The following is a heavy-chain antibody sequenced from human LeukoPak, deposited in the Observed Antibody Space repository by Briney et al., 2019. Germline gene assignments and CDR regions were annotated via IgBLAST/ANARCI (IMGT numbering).Heavy chain of an antibody. J-gene: IGHJ4*02. CDR3: ATDPSSSWYEFDY. V-gene: IGHV1-69*10. D-gene: IGHD6-13*01. CDR1: GGTFSSYA. Sequence: SVKVSCKASGGTFSSYAISWVRQAPGQGLEWMGGIIPIFGIANYAQKFQVRVTMTEDTSTDTAYMELSSLRSEDTAVYYCATDPSSSWYEFDYWGQGTLVNVSS. CDR2: IIPIFGIA.